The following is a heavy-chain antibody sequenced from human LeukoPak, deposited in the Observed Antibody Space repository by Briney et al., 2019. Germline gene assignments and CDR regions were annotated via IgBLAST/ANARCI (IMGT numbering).Heavy chain of an antibody. CDR2: ISGQDGNT. Sequence: GGSLRLSCAASGFTFDIYSVIWVRQAPGKGREGVLSISGQDGNTYCADAVKGRFTIYRDNSRNLLFLEKKSLRSGHRAVCFCARGLWLSLNYFDYWGQGTLVTVSS. CDR1: GFTFDIYS. J-gene: IGHJ4*02. D-gene: IGHD3-16*01. CDR3: ARGLWLSLNYFDY. V-gene: IGHV3-23*01.